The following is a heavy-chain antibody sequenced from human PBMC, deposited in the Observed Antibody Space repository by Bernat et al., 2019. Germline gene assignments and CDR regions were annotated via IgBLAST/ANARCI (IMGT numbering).Heavy chain of an antibody. Sequence: VQLVESGGGVVQPGGSLRLSCAASGFTFDDYAMHWVRQAPGKGLEWVSGISWNSDKIDYADSVKGRFTISRDNAKKSLYLQMNSLRVEDTALYYCAKDKYSSSSEEGFFDYWGQGTLVTVSS. J-gene: IGHJ4*02. CDR2: ISWNSDKI. D-gene: IGHD6-6*01. V-gene: IGHV3-9*01. CDR3: AKDKYSSSSEEGFFDY. CDR1: GFTFDDYA.